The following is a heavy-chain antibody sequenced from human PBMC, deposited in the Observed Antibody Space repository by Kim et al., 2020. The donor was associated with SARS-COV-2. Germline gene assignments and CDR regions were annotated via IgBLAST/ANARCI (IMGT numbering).Heavy chain of an antibody. CDR2: VYYIGST. CDR3: ARHVSSSWLFDY. J-gene: IGHJ4*02. V-gene: IGHV4-59*08. Sequence: SETLSLTCTVSRGSISNYYWSWIRQPPGKGLEWIGFVYYIGSTNYNPSLKSRVTISLDTSTNQSSLKLRSVTAADTAVYYCARHVSSSWLFDYWGQGILGTVSS. CDR1: RGSISNYY. D-gene: IGHD6-13*01.